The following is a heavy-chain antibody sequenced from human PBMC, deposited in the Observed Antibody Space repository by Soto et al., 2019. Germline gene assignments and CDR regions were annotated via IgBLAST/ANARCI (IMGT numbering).Heavy chain of an antibody. CDR1: GGTFSSYT. CDR2: IIPILGIA. V-gene: IGHV1-69*02. J-gene: IGHJ6*02. D-gene: IGHD2-21*02. CDR3: ASGDPNIVVVTADYYYGMDV. Sequence: SVKVSCKASGGTFSSYTISWVRQAPGQGLEWMGRIIPILGIANYAQKFQGRVTITADKSTSTAYMELSSLRSEDTAVYYCASGDPNIVVVTADYYYGMDVWGQGTTVTVSS.